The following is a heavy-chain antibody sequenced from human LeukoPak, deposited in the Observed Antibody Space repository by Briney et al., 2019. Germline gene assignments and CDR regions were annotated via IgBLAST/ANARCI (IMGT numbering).Heavy chain of an antibody. CDR2: MRGSGGNT. CDR3: AKDRRGYIAVAGSFDY. Sequence: GGSLRLSCAASGFSFSTYDMSWVRQAPGKGLEWVSVMRGSGGNTFYADSVKGRFTISRDNSKNTLYLQMNSLRAEDTAVYYCAKDRRGYIAVAGSFDYWGQGTLVTVSS. CDR1: GFSFSTYD. J-gene: IGHJ4*02. V-gene: IGHV3-23*01. D-gene: IGHD6-19*01.